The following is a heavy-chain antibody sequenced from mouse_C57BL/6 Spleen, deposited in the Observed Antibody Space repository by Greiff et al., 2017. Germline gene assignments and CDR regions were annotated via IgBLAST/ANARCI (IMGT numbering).Heavy chain of an antibody. D-gene: IGHD1-1*01. CDR2: ISYDGSN. Sequence: EVQLQQSGPGLVKPSQSLSLTCSVTGYSITSGYYWNWIRQFPGNKLEWMGYISYDGSNNYNPSLKNRISITRYTSTNLFFLKLNSVTTEDTATYYCARDLLLGCWGQGTTLTVSS. CDR1: GYSITSGYY. J-gene: IGHJ2*01. V-gene: IGHV3-6*01. CDR3: ARDLLLGC.